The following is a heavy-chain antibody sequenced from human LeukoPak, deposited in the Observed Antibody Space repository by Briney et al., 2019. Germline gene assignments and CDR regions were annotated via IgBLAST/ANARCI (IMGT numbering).Heavy chain of an antibody. D-gene: IGHD2-15*01. CDR1: GFTFTTSG. V-gene: IGHV3-21*01. CDR2: ISGSDSGGKT. J-gene: IGHJ4*02. Sequence: GGSLRLSCAASGFTFTTSGMNWVRQAPGKGLEWVSSISGSDSGGKTFYADSVKGRFTISRDNAKNSLYLQMNSLRAEDTAVYYCARVDCSGGSCYSPFDYWGQGTLVTVSS. CDR3: ARVDCSGGSCYSPFDY.